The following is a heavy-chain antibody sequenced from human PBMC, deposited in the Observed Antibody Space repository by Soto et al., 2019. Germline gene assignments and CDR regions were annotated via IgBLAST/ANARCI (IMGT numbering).Heavy chain of an antibody. D-gene: IGHD6-13*01. J-gene: IGHJ6*02. V-gene: IGHV1-46*01. CDR2: INPSGGST. CDR3: ARSIAVVGIAGEGPGYGMDV. CDR1: GYTFTSYY. Sequence: GASVKVSWKASGYTFTSYYMHWVRQAPGQGLEWMGIINPSGGSTSYAQKFQGRVTMTRDTSTSTVYMELSSLRSEDTAVYYCARSIAVVGIAGEGPGYGMDVWGQGTTVTVSS.